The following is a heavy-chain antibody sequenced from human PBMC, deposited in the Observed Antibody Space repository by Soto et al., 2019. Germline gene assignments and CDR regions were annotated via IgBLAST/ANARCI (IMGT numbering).Heavy chain of an antibody. CDR3: ARDLNYYDSSGYRTDWFDP. Sequence: SETLSLTCTVSCGSISSGDYYWSWIRQPPGKGLEWIGYIYYSGSTYYNPSLKSRVTISVDTSKNQFSLKLSSVTAADTAVYYCARDLNYYDSSGYRTDWFDPWGQGTLVTVSS. V-gene: IGHV4-30-4*01. D-gene: IGHD3-22*01. CDR1: CGSISSGDYY. J-gene: IGHJ5*02. CDR2: IYYSGST.